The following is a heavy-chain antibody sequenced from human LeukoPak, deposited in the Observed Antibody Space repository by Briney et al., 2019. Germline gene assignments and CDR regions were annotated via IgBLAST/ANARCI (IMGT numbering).Heavy chain of an antibody. D-gene: IGHD4-17*01. Sequence: GGSLRLSCEASGLTFNNYGMHWVRQAPGKGLEWVADISDDGRKKFYAASVRGRFTISRDNSKNTLYLETNSLTVDDTALYYCAKGATVNNLYEAFDVWGQGTMVTVSS. CDR1: GLTFNNYG. J-gene: IGHJ3*01. V-gene: IGHV3-30*18. CDR2: ISDDGRKK. CDR3: AKGATVNNLYEAFDV.